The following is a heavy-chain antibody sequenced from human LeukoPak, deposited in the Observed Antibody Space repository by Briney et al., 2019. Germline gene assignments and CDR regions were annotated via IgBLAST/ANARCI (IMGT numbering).Heavy chain of an antibody. V-gene: IGHV3-53*01. D-gene: IGHD1-26*01. CDR2: IYSGGDS. CDR3: ARDRNRGSYFLDY. J-gene: IGHJ4*02. Sequence: GGSLRLSCEVPGFTVSSTYMTWVRQAPGKGLEWVSAIYSGGDSYYADSVKGRFTISRDNYKNTVFLQMNSLRAEDTAVYYCARDRNRGSYFLDYWGQGTLVTVSS. CDR1: GFTVSSTY.